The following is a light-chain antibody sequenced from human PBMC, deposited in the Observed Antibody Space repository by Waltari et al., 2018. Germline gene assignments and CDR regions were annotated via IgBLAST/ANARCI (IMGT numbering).Light chain of an antibody. Sequence: SYVLTQPPSVSVAPGETARITCGGDNIGSYSVHWYQQKPGQAPVLVIRYDSDRPSGIPERVSGSNSANTATLTISRVEARDEANYYCQVWHAAIDPGVFGTGTEVTV. J-gene: IGLJ1*01. CDR1: NIGSYS. CDR3: QVWHAAIDPGV. V-gene: IGLV3-21*04. CDR2: YDS.